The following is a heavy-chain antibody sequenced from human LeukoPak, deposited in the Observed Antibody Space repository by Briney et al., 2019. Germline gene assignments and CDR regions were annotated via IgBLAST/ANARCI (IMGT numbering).Heavy chain of an antibody. CDR3: VRGDSSSWYSPFDY. Sequence: GGSLRLSCAASGFTFSSYAMHWVRQAPGKGLEGVAVISYDGSNKYYADSVKGRFTISRDNSKNTLYLQMNSLRAEDTAVYYCVRGDSSSWYSPFDYWGQGTLVTVSS. CDR1: GFTFSSYA. D-gene: IGHD6-13*01. V-gene: IGHV3-30*04. CDR2: ISYDGSNK. J-gene: IGHJ4*02.